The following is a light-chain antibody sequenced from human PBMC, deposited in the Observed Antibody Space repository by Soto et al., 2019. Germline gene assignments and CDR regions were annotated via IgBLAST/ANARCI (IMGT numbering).Light chain of an antibody. CDR1: QSVSSSY. Sequence: EIVLTQSPGTLSLSPGERATLSCRASQSVSSSYLAWYQHKPGQAPRLLIYGASSRATGIPDRFSGSGSETDFTLTISRLETGDIGVYYCQQYGSCPGITFGHGTKEDIK. J-gene: IGKJ3*01. CDR3: QQYGSCPGIT. CDR2: GAS. V-gene: IGKV3-20*01.